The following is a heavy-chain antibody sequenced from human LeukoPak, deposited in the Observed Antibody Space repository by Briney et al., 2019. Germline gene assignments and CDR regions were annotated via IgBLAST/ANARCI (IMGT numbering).Heavy chain of an antibody. CDR3: LRPPKLLAASGNYNCFDS. CDR2: INPNSGGT. V-gene: IGHV1-2*02. D-gene: IGHD6-13*01. CDR1: GYTFTDYY. J-gene: IGHJ5*01. Sequence: ASVKVSCKASGYTFTDYYLHWVRQAPGQGLEWMGWINPNSGGTNYAQKFQGRVTMTRDTSINTAYIELSRLRSDDTAVYYCLRPPKLLAASGNYNCFDSRRQGTLVTVSS.